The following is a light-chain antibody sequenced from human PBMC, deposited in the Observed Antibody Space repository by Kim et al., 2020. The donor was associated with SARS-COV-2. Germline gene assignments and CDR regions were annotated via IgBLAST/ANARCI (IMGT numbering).Light chain of an antibody. CDR2: EAS. J-gene: IGKJ1*01. Sequence: SASVQDRVTITCRTSQRFGDSLAWYKKKPGKAPKLLIYEASTLESGVPSRFSGNGSGTEFTLTISSLQPDDFATYYCQQYTSDWTFGQGTKVDIK. CDR3: QQYTSDWT. CDR1: QRFGDS. V-gene: IGKV1-5*03.